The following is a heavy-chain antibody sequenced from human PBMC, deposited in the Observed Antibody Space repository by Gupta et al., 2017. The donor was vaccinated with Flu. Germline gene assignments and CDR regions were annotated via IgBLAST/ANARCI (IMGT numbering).Heavy chain of an antibody. CDR3: ARSGIVVVIAWDY. Sequence: QVQLQQWGAGLLKPSETLSLTCAVYGGSFSGYYWSWIRQPPGKGLEWIGEINHSGSTNYNPSLKSRVTISVDTSKNQFSLKLSSVTAADTAVYYCARSGIVVVIAWDYWGQGTLVTVSS. CDR1: GGSFSGYY. D-gene: IGHD3-22*01. J-gene: IGHJ4*02. CDR2: INHSGST. V-gene: IGHV4-34*01.